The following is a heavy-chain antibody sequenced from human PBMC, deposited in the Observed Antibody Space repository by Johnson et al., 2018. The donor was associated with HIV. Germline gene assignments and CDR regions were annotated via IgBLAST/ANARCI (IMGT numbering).Heavy chain of an antibody. V-gene: IGHV3-33*06. CDR3: AKDPPYSSSSPAAFDI. J-gene: IGHJ3*02. D-gene: IGHD6-6*01. Sequence: VQLVESGGGVVQPGRSLRLSCAASGFNFSTYGMHWVRRAPGKGLEWVAVIWYDGSNKYYADSVKGRFTISRDNSKNTLYLQMNSLRVEDTAIYYCAKDPPYSSSSPAAFDIWGQGTMVTVSS. CDR1: GFNFSTYG. CDR2: IWYDGSNK.